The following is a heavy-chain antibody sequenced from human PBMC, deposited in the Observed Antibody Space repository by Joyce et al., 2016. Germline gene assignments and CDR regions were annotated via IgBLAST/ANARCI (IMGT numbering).Heavy chain of an antibody. V-gene: IGHV1-2*02. J-gene: IGHJ4*02. CDR3: ARDSPLTY. CDR1: GYTFTGYY. Sequence: QVQLVQSGAEVKQPGASVKVSCKASGYTFTGYYIHWVRQAPGQGLEWMGWISPNSGDTNYEQKFQGRVSMTRDMSISTAYMELSGLMSDDTAVYYCARDSPLTYWGQGTLLAVSS. CDR2: ISPNSGDT.